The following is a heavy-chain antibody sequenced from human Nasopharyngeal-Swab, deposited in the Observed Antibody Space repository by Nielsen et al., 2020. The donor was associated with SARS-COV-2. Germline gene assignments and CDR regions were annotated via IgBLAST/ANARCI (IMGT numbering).Heavy chain of an antibody. CDR3: ARGVLLDLGFYWYFDL. V-gene: IGHV3-30-3*01. Sequence: GGSLRLSCAASGFTFSSYAMHWVRQAPGKGLEWVAVISYDGSNKYYADSVKGRFTISRDNSKNTLYLQMNSLRAEDTSVYSCARGVLLDLGFYWYFDLRGRGTLVTVSS. D-gene: IGHD2-21*02. CDR1: GFTFSSYA. J-gene: IGHJ2*01. CDR2: ISYDGSNK.